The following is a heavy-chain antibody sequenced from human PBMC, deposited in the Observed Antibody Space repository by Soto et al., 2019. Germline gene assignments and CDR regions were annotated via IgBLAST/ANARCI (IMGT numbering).Heavy chain of an antibody. J-gene: IGHJ2*01. CDR2: VSQSGGTT. D-gene: IGHD2-15*01. CDR3: ARDLGYCSGGTCDRYFDL. CDR1: GFTLRTYA. V-gene: IGHV3-23*01. Sequence: EVQLLDSGGGLVQPGGSLRLSCAASGFTLRTYAMTWVRQAPGKGLEWVSAVSQSGGTTYYADSVRGRITISRDSSENTLYLHMNSLRADDTAIYYCARDLGYCSGGTCDRYFDLWGRGTPVTVSS.